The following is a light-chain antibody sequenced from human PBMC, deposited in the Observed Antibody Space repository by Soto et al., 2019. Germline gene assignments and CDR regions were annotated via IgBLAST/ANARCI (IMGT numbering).Light chain of an antibody. V-gene: IGKV1-39*01. CDR1: QSISSY. CDR3: QQSSSTVLT. J-gene: IGKJ4*01. CDR2: AAS. Sequence: DIQMTQSPSSLSASVGDRVTITCRASQSISSYLNWYQQKPGKAPKLLIYAASSLQGGVPSRFSGSGSGTDSTLTISSLQREDCAIYYCQQSSSTVLTFGGGTKVEIK.